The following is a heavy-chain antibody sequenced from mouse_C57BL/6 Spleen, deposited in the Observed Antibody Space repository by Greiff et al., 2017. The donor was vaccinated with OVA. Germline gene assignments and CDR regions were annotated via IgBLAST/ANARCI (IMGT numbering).Heavy chain of an antibody. Sequence: VQLQQPGTELVKPGASVKLSCKASGYTFTSYWMPWVKQRPGQGLEWIGNINPSNGGTNYNEKFKSKATLTVDKSSSTAYMQLSSLTSEDSAVYYCARARITTVEYYYAMDYWGQGTSVTVSS. CDR1: GYTFTSYW. V-gene: IGHV1-53*01. CDR2: INPSNGGT. CDR3: ARARITTVEYYYAMDY. J-gene: IGHJ4*01. D-gene: IGHD1-1*01.